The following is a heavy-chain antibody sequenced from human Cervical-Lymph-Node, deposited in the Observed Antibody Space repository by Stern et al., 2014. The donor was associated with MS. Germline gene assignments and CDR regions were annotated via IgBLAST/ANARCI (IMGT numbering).Heavy chain of an antibody. D-gene: IGHD5-24*01. Sequence: QVQLVQSGAEVKKPGASVKVSCKASGYTFANYGITWVRQSPGKGLEWMGRISTHNAKANYAQKIQGRVTMTTDTSTRTAYMELRSLRSDDTAMYYCARWATLYGMDVWGQGTTVSVSS. CDR3: ARWATLYGMDV. CDR2: ISTHNAKA. J-gene: IGHJ6*02. CDR1: GYTFANYG. V-gene: IGHV1-18*04.